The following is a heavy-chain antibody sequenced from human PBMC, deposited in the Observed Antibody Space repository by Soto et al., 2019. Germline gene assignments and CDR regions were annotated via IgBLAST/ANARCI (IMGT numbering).Heavy chain of an antibody. J-gene: IGHJ4*02. CDR3: ARDIAGIAAGEGPLDY. D-gene: IGHD6-13*01. CDR1: GFTFSSYG. CDR2: IWYDGSNK. Sequence: QVQLVESGGGVVQPGRSLRLSCAASGFTFSSYGMHWVRQAPGKGLEWVAVIWYDGSNKYYADSVKGRFTISRDNSKNTLYLQMNSLRAEDTAVYYCARDIAGIAAGEGPLDYWGQGTLVTVSS. V-gene: IGHV3-33*01.